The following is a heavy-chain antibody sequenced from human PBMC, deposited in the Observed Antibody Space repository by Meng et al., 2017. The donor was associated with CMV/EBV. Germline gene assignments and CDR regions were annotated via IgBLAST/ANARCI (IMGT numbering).Heavy chain of an antibody. J-gene: IGHJ4*02. V-gene: IGHV4-34*01. CDR1: GGSSSGYY. D-gene: IGHD3-16*01. Sequence: SETLSLTCAVYGGSSSGYYWSSIRQPPGKGLEWIGEINHSGSTNYNPSLKSRVTISVDTSKNQFPLKLSSVTAADTAVYYCASRGETGYWGQGTLVTVSS. CDR3: ASRGETGY. CDR2: INHSGST.